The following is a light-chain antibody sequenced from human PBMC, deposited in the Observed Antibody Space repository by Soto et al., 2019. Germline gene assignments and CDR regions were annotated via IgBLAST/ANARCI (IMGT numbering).Light chain of an antibody. CDR3: QQYNNWPPWT. CDR1: QHVSSN. Sequence: EIVMTQSPATLTVSPGGSATLSCRASQHVSSNFAWYRQKPGQAPTLLIYRASTRATGIPARFSGSGSGTEFTLTINSLQSEDLAVYYCQQYNNWPPWTFGQGTKVEI. V-gene: IGKV3-15*01. J-gene: IGKJ1*01. CDR2: RAS.